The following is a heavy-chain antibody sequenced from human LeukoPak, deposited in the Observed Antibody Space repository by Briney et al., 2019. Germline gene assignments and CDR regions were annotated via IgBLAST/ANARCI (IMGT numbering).Heavy chain of an antibody. D-gene: IGHD3-3*01. V-gene: IGHV3-7*01. CDR1: GFTFSSYW. CDR3: ARDRRVLRFLEWFKYFDY. Sequence: GGSLRLSCAASGFTFSSYWMSWVRQAPGKGLEGVANIKQDGSEKYYVDSVKGRFTISRDNAKNSLYLQMNSLRAEDTAVYYCARDRRVLRFLEWFKYFDYWGQGTLVTVSS. J-gene: IGHJ4*02. CDR2: IKQDGSEK.